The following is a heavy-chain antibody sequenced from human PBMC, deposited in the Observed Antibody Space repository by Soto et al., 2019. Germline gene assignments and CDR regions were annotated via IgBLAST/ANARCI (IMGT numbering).Heavy chain of an antibody. Sequence: PGGSLRLSCAASGFTFDDYFMHWARQAPGKGLEWVSLISWDGGETSYADSVKGRFTISRDNSKNSLFLQMNSLRLDDTALYYCAKGNPGAARNGLDKWGQGTLVTVSS. CDR3: AKGNPGAARNGLDK. CDR1: GFTFDDYF. V-gene: IGHV3-43*01. J-gene: IGHJ4*02. D-gene: IGHD6-6*01. CDR2: ISWDGGET.